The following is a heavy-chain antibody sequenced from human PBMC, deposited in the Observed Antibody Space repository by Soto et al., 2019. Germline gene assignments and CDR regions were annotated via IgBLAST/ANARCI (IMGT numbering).Heavy chain of an antibody. CDR2: ISGSGGST. D-gene: IGHD2-21*01. J-gene: IGHJ3*01. CDR1: GFTFSSYA. Sequence: EVQLLESGGGVVQPWGSLRLSCAASGFTFSSYAMSWFRQAPGKGLEWVSAISGSGGSTYYADSVKARFTISRDNSKNTLYLQMNSLRAEDTAVYYCASDYPDAFDLSGQGTMVTVSS. CDR3: ASDYPDAFDL. V-gene: IGHV3-23*01.